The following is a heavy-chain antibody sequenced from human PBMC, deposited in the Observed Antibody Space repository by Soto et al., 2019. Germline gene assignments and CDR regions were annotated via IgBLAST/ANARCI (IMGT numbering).Heavy chain of an antibody. V-gene: IGHV2-26*01. CDR2: IFSNDEK. Sequence: KESGPVLVKPTETLTLTCTVSGFSLSNARMGVSWIRQPPGKALEWLAHIFSNDEKSYSTSLKSRLTISKDTSKSQVVLTMTNMDPVDTATYSCARIGGYRYANNWFDPWGQGTLVTVSS. CDR3: ARIGGYRYANNWFDP. J-gene: IGHJ5*02. D-gene: IGHD5-18*01. CDR1: GFSLSNARMG.